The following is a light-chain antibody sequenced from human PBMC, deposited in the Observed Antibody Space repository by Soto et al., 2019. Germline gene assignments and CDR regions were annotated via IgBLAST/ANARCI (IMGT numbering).Light chain of an antibody. J-gene: IGKJ1*01. Sequence: IVLIQSPATLSVSPGERATLSCRASQNSSNYLIWYQQKPGQAPRLLIYDVSNRATDIPARFSGSGSGTDFTLTISSLEPEDLAVYYCQQRSNWPRTFGQGTKVDI. CDR2: DVS. V-gene: IGKV3-11*01. CDR3: QQRSNWPRT. CDR1: QNSSNY.